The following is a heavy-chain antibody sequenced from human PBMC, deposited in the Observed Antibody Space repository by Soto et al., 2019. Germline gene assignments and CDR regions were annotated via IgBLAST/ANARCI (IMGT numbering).Heavy chain of an antibody. CDR2: ITVGDVT. CDR3: AGGRDYSKGGDH. Sequence: EVQLVDSGGGLVQPGGSLRLSCAASGFSVSNYHMNWVCQAPGKGPEWVSIITVGDVTYYADSVKGRFTISRDLSRNTVYLQMNSLRGDDTAVYYCAGGRDYSKGGDHWGQGTLVIVSS. J-gene: IGHJ4*02. D-gene: IGHD4-4*01. V-gene: IGHV3-66*01. CDR1: GFSVSNYH.